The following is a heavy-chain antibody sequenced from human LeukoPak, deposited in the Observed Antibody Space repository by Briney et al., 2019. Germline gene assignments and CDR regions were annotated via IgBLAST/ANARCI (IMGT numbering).Heavy chain of an antibody. CDR2: INPSGGST. Sequence: ASVKVSCKASGYTFTSYYIHWVRQAPGQGLEWMGIINPSGGSTSYAQKFQGRLTMTRDTSTSTVYMELSSLRSEDTAVYYCARAAGGSAYETCVAFDIWGQGAMVIVSS. V-gene: IGHV1-46*01. CDR1: GYTFTSYY. J-gene: IGHJ3*02. CDR3: ARAAGGSAYETCVAFDI. D-gene: IGHD3-16*01.